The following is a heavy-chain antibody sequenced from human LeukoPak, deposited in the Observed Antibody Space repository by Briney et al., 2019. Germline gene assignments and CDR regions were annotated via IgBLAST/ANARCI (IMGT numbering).Heavy chain of an antibody. CDR2: IYYSGST. D-gene: IGHD2-21*02. CDR1: GGSISSDDYY. J-gene: IGHJ4*02. CDR3: ATSHGDY. V-gene: IGHV4-61*08. Sequence: PSETLSLTCTVSGGSISSDDYYWSWIRQPPGKGLEWIGYIYYSGSTNYNPSLKSRVTISVDTSKNQFSLKLSSVTAANTAVYYRATSHGDYXXXXTXXXXSS.